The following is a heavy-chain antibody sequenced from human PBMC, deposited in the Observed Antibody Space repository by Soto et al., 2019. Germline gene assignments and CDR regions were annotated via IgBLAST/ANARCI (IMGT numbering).Heavy chain of an antibody. CDR1: GDSFSQYG. D-gene: IGHD1-20*01. V-gene: IGHV1-18*01. J-gene: IGHJ4*02. Sequence: ASVKVSCKASGDSFSQYGISWVRQAPGQGLEWIGWIAGYNRNTHYAQSLQSRVTLTTDTSTRTAYMELRGLRYDDTAVYYCARHPQYNVDFWGQGTFVTVSS. CDR2: IAGYNRNT. CDR3: ARHPQYNVDF.